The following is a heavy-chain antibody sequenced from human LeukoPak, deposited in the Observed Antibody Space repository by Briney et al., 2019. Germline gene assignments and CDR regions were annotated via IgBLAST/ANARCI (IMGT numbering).Heavy chain of an antibody. V-gene: IGHV3-15*01. CDR2: IKSKTDGGTT. J-gene: IGHJ4*02. Sequence: GGSLRLSCAAPGFTFSNAWVSWVRQAPGKGLEWVGRIKSKTDGGTTDYAAPVKGRFTISRDDSKNTLYLQMNSLKTEDTAVYYCTTVGYSYGYYFDYWGQGTLVTVSS. D-gene: IGHD5-18*01. CDR1: GFTFSNAW. CDR3: TTVGYSYGYYFDY.